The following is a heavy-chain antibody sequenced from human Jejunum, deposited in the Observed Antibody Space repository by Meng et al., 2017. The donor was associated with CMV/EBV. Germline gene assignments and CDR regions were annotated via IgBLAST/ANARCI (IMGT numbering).Heavy chain of an antibody. J-gene: IGHJ4*02. CDR3: AKQADPSAYFSDF. D-gene: IGHD6-25*01. CDR1: GFSCSTNG. CDR2: IRYDMSTK. Sequence: SGFSCSTNGMHWVRQAPGKGLEWVAYIRYDMSTKYYVDSVKGRFTISRDNSKKSLFLQMNNLRGEDTAIYYCAKQADPSAYFSDFWGQGTMVTVSS. V-gene: IGHV3-30*02.